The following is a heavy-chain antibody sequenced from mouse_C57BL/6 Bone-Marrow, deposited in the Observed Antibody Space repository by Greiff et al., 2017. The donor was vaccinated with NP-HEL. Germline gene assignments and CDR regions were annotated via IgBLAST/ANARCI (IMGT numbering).Heavy chain of an antibody. J-gene: IGHJ4*01. V-gene: IGHV5-6*01. D-gene: IGHD3-2*02. CDR2: ISSGGSYT. CDR3: ARHRGLRLDYYAMDY. Sequence: EVMLVESGGDLVKPGGSLKLSCAASGFTFSSYGMSWVRQTPDKRLEWVATISSGGSYTYYPASVKGRFTISRDNAKNTLYLQMSSLKSEDTAMYYCARHRGLRLDYYAMDYWGQGTSVTVSS. CDR1: GFTFSSYG.